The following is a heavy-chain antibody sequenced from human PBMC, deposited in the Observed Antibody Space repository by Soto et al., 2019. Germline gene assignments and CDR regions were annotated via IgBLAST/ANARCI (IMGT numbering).Heavy chain of an antibody. CDR2: INHSGST. J-gene: IGHJ3*02. D-gene: IGHD7-27*01. V-gene: IGHV4-34*01. CDR1: GGSFSGYY. Sequence: PSETLSLTCAVYGGSFSGYYWSWIRQPPGRGLEWIGEINHSGSTNYNPSLKSRVTISVDTSKNQFSLKLSSVTAADTAVYYCARISANWDYDAFDIWGQGTMVTVSS. CDR3: ARISANWDYDAFDI.